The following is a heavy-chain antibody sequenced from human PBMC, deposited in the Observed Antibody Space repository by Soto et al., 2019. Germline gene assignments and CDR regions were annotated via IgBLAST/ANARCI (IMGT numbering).Heavy chain of an antibody. J-gene: IGHJ4*02. D-gene: IGHD3-10*01. CDR2: IVVGSGNT. V-gene: IGHV1-58*02. Sequence: SVKVSCKASGFAFTHSGMQWVRQARGQSLEWIGWIVVGSGNTNYAPKFQERVTITWDKSTFTAYMELSSLRSEDTAVYYCAAVYYYGGTYPRGRNYWGQGTLVTVSS. CDR3: AAVYYYGGTYPRGRNY. CDR1: GFAFTHSG.